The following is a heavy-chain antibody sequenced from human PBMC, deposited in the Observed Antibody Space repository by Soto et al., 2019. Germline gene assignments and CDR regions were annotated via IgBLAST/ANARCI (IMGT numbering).Heavy chain of an antibody. CDR1: GGTFSISV. V-gene: IGHV1-69*12. D-gene: IGHD5-12*01. Sequence: QVQLVQSGAELKKPGSSVKVSCRASGGTFSISVFNWVRQAPGQGLEWMGGIISMFGTPNYSQKFQGRVTISADESTSTGYMELNNLRSDDTAIYYCARDLGGGYEPGDYWGQGTKVMVSS. J-gene: IGHJ4*02. CDR3: ARDLGGGYEPGDY. CDR2: IISMFGTP.